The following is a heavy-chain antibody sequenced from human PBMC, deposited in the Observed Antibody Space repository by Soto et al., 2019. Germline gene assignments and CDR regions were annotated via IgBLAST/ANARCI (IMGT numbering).Heavy chain of an antibody. CDR1: GFTFSSYW. Sequence: GGSLRLSCAASGFTFSSYWMSWVRQAPGKGLEWVANIKQDGSEKYYVDSVKGRFTISRDNAKNSLYLQMNSLRAEDTAVYYCARDGYGDYHDAFDIWGQGTMVTVSS. CDR3: ARDGYGDYHDAFDI. J-gene: IGHJ3*02. V-gene: IGHV3-7*01. CDR2: IKQDGSEK. D-gene: IGHD4-17*01.